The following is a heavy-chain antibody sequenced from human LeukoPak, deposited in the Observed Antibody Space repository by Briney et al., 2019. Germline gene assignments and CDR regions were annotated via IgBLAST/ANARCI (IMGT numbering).Heavy chain of an antibody. CDR3: AGGRTDIVVVPATLRNYYFDY. D-gene: IGHD2-2*01. Sequence: GASVKVSCKASGGTFSSYDISWVRQAPGQGLEWMGGIMPMFGKTNYAQKFQGRVTTTAAKATSTAYMELSSLRSEDTAVYYCAGGRTDIVVVPATLRNYYFDYWGQGTLVTVSS. J-gene: IGHJ4*02. V-gene: IGHV1-69*06. CDR2: IMPMFGKT. CDR1: GGTFSSYD.